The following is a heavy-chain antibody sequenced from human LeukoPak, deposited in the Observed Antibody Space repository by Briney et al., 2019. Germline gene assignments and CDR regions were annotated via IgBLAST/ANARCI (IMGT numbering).Heavy chain of an antibody. CDR1: GYTFTSHF. V-gene: IGHV1-46*01. J-gene: IGHJ4*02. Sequence: GASVKVSCKASGYTFTSHFIHWVRQAPGQGLDWMGIINPNGGYTTYAQKFQGRVTMTRDMSTNTVYMELSSLRSEDTAIYYCARVGFTTASYLDYWGQGTLVTVSS. CDR2: INPNGGYT. CDR3: ARVGFTTASYLDY. D-gene: IGHD1-14*01.